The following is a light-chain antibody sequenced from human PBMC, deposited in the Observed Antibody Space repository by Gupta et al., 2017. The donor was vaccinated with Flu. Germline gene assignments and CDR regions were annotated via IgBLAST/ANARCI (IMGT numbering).Light chain of an antibody. CDR2: GAS. CDR3: QQYYDNPPT. J-gene: IGKJ2*01. V-gene: IGKV1-16*01. Sequence: GDRVTITCRASQGISDSLVWFQKKPGKVPKSLIFGASNLHSGVPSRFSGGGSGKVFTLTITSLQPEDFATYYCQQYYDNPPTFGQGTKLEIK. CDR1: QGISDS.